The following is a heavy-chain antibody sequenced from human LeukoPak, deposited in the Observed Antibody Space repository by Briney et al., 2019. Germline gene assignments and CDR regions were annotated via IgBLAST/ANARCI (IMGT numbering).Heavy chain of an antibody. CDR3: ARVRGTGGFGEFSYYYYMDV. V-gene: IGHV3-30*02. J-gene: IGHJ6*03. CDR2: IRYDGSNK. CDR1: GFTFSSYG. Sequence: GGSLRLSCAASGFTFSSYGMHWVRQAPGKGLEWVAFIRYDGSNKYYADSVKGRFTISRDNSKNTLYLQMNSLRAEDTAVYYCARVRGTGGFGEFSYYYYMDVWGKGTTVTVSS. D-gene: IGHD3-10*01.